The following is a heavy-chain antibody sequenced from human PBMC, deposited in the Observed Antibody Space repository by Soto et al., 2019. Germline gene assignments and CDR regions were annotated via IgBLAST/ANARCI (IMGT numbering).Heavy chain of an antibody. CDR2: IKQDGSEK. V-gene: IGHV3-7*01. D-gene: IGHD3-3*01. CDR3: ARGRFLEWLDDAFDI. J-gene: IGHJ3*02. CDR1: GFTFSSYW. Sequence: GGSLRLSCAASGFTFSSYWMSWVRQAPGKGLEWVANIKQDGSEKYYVDSVKGRFTISRDNAKNSLYLQMNSLRAEDTAVYYCARGRFLEWLDDAFDIWGQGTMVTVSS.